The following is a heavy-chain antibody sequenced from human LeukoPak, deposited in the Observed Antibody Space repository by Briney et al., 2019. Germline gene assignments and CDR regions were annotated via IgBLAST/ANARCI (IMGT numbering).Heavy chain of an antibody. Sequence: PSETLSLTCTVSGGSINDASWNWIRKPPGQGLDWIGYIYHSGGTNYNPSLKSGVTTSLDTSKNQFSLKLSSVTAADTAVYYCSRVGTYYRSLDSWGQGTLVTVSS. CDR1: GGSINDAS. CDR3: SRVGTYYRSLDS. D-gene: IGHD3-10*01. J-gene: IGHJ4*02. V-gene: IGHV4-59*01. CDR2: IYHSGGT.